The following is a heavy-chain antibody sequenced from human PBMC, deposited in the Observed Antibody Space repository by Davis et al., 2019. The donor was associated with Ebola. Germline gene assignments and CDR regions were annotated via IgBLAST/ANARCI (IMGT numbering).Heavy chain of an antibody. CDR2: INPNSGGT. J-gene: IGHJ6*02. CDR3: ASVRAAAVSFGYYYGMDV. V-gene: IGHV1-2*02. D-gene: IGHD6-13*01. Sequence: ASVKVSCKASGYTFTGYYMHWVRQAPGQGLEWMGWINPNSGGTNYAQKCQGRVTMTRDTSISTAYMELSRLRSDDTAVYYSASVRAAAVSFGYYYGMDVWGQGTTVTVSS. CDR1: GYTFTGYY.